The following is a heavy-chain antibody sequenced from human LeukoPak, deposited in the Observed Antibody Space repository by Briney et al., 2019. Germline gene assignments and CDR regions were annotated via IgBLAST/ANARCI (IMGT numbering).Heavy chain of an antibody. V-gene: IGHV4-39*07. CDR3: ARLFWGLYYFDY. D-gene: IGHD7-27*01. CDR2: IYHSGST. J-gene: IGHJ4*02. CDR1: GGSISSSSNY. Sequence: SETLSLTCTVSGGSISSSSNYWGWIRQSPGKGLEWIGSIYHSGSTYYNPSLKSRVTISVDTSKNQFSLKLSSVTAADTAVYYCARLFWGLYYFDYWGQGTLVTVSS.